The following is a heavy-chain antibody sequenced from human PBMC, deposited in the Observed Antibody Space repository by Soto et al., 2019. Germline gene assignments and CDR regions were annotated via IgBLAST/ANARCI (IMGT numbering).Heavy chain of an antibody. D-gene: IGHD2-15*01. CDR1: GFTFSSCT. V-gene: IGHV3-21*06. Sequence: EVHLVESGGGLVKPGGSLRLSCAVSGFTFSSCTMNWVRPAPGKGLEWVSSISPSSGHIYYADSVKGRCTISRDNAKNSLFLQMNSLRGEDTAVYYCSGCSGGACHKNYGMDVWGQGTTVTVSS. CDR3: SGCSGGACHKNYGMDV. CDR2: ISPSSGHI. J-gene: IGHJ6*02.